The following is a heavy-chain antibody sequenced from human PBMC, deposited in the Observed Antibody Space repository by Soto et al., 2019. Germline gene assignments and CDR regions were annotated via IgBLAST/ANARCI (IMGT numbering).Heavy chain of an antibody. CDR3: ARDNWNYPFDY. J-gene: IGHJ4*02. CDR1: GGSISSGGYY. CDR2: IYYSGST. Sequence: QVQLQESGPGLVKPSQTLSLTCTVSGGSISSGGYYWSWIRQHPGKGLEWIGYIYYSGSTYYNPSLKSRVTKSVDTSKNQFSRKLSSVTAADTAVYYCARDNWNYPFDYWGQGTLVTVSS. V-gene: IGHV4-31*03. D-gene: IGHD1-7*01.